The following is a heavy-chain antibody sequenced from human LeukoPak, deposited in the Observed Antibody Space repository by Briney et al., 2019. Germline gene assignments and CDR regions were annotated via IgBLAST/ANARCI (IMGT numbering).Heavy chain of an antibody. CDR2: ISGRSSTI. CDR1: AFTFSDYS. V-gene: IGHV3-48*01. CDR3: ARSSPHCSSTSCYNDAFDI. D-gene: IGHD2-2*02. Sequence: PGGSLRLSCAAPAFTFSDYSMNWVRQAPGKGLEWVSYISGRSSTIYYADSVKGRFTISRDNAQNSMYLQMNSLRAEDTAVYYCARSSPHCSSTSCYNDAFDIWGQGTMVTVSS. J-gene: IGHJ3*02.